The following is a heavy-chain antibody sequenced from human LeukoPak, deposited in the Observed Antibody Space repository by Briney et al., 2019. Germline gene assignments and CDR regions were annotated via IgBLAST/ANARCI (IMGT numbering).Heavy chain of an antibody. J-gene: IGHJ5*02. CDR2: INWNGGST. V-gene: IGHV3-20*04. CDR3: AREYSSGWTGGFDP. CDR1: GFTFDDYG. Sequence: GGSLRLSCAASGFTFDDYGMSWVRQAPGKGLEWVSGINWNGGSTGYADSVKGRFTISRDNAKNSLYPQMNSLRAEDTALYYCAREYSSGWTGGFDPWGQGTLVTVSS. D-gene: IGHD6-19*01.